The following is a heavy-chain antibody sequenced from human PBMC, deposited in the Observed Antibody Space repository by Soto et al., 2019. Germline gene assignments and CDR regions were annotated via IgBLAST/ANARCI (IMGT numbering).Heavy chain of an antibody. J-gene: IGHJ4*02. Sequence: GGSLRLSCAASGFTFSSFAMSWVRQAPGKGLEWVSTINKSGGSTYYADSVKGRFTISRDNSKNMLFLQINGLRAEDTAAYYCAKDPPTTGTTFDYWGRGTLVTVSS. CDR1: GFTFSSFA. CDR3: AKDPPTTGTTFDY. V-gene: IGHV3-23*01. D-gene: IGHD1-1*01. CDR2: INKSGGST.